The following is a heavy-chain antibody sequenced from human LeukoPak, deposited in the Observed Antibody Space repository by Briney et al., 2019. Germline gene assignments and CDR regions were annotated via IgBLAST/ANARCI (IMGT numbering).Heavy chain of an antibody. CDR3: ARDGEGYCSSTSCYTFAFDI. D-gene: IGHD2-2*02. Sequence: SVKVSCKASGGTFSSYAISWVRQAPGQGLEWMGGIIPIFGTANYAQKFQGRVTITTDESTSTAYMELSSLRSEDTAVYYCARDGEGYCSSTSCYTFAFDIWGQGTMVTVSS. CDR2: IIPIFGTA. J-gene: IGHJ3*02. V-gene: IGHV1-69*05. CDR1: GGTFSSYA.